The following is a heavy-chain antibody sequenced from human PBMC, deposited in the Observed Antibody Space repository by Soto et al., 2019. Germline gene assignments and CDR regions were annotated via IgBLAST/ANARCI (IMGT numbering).Heavy chain of an antibody. Sequence: QLQLVESGGGVVQPGRSLRLSCAASGFTISRNILHWVRQAPGKGLEWLAFISADGDTKYYADSVKGRFTISRDNSKNTLYLQMNSLRREDTSVYYCLGGIGYSYGYHAFDLWGQGTMVTVSS. D-gene: IGHD5-18*01. CDR2: ISADGDTK. CDR3: LGGIGYSYGYHAFDL. CDR1: GFTISRNI. V-gene: IGHV3-30-3*01. J-gene: IGHJ3*01.